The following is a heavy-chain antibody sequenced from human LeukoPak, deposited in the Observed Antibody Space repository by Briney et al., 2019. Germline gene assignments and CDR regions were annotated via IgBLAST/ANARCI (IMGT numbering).Heavy chain of an antibody. Sequence: PGGSLRLSCAASGFTFSGSAMHWVRQASGKGLEWVGRIRSKANSYATAYAASVKGRFTISRDDSKNTAYLQMNSLKTEDTAAYYCTYSQGNTAMVRAVDYYYGMDVWGQGTTVTVSS. CDR1: GFTFSGSA. CDR3: TYSQGNTAMVRAVDYYYGMDV. J-gene: IGHJ6*02. CDR2: IRSKANSYAT. D-gene: IGHD5-18*01. V-gene: IGHV3-73*01.